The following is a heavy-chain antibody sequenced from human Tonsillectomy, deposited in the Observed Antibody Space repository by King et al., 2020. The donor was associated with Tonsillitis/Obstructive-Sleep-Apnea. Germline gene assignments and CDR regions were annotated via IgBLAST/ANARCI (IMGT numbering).Heavy chain of an antibody. Sequence: VQLVESGGGLVQPGGSLRLSCAASGFTFSSFEMNWVRQAPGKGLEWVSYIGSSGTFIYYADSVKGRFTISRDNAKNSLFLQMNSLRAEDTAVYYCARDTTTVDYYYGMDVWGQGTTVTVSS. D-gene: IGHD4-23*01. CDR1: GFTFSSFE. CDR2: IGSSGTFI. V-gene: IGHV3-48*03. J-gene: IGHJ6*02. CDR3: ARDTTTVDYYYGMDV.